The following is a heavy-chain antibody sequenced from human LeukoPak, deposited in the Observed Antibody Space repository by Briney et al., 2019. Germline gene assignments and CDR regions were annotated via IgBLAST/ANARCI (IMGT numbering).Heavy chain of an antibody. CDR3: ARSDDYYDSREFDY. Sequence: SETLSLTCIVSGYSISSGYYWGWIRQPPGKGLEWIGSIYHSGSTYYNPSLKSRVTISVDTSKNQFSLKLSSVTAADTAVYYCARSDDYYDSREFDYWGQGTLVTVSS. J-gene: IGHJ4*02. D-gene: IGHD3-22*01. CDR1: GYSISSGYY. V-gene: IGHV4-38-2*02. CDR2: IYHSGST.